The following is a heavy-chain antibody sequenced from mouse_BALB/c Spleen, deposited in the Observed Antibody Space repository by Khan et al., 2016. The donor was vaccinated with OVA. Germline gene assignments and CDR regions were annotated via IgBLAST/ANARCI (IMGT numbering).Heavy chain of an antibody. J-gene: IGHJ4*01. CDR2: IWGGGTT. V-gene: IGHV2-6-4*01. CDR1: GFSLSRYS. D-gene: IGHD2-14*01. Sequence: QVQLKQSGPGLVAPSQSLSITCTVSGFSLSRYSIHWVRQPPGKGLEWLGMIWGGGTTDYNSTLKSRLSISKDNSKSQVFLEMNSLQTEDTAMYYCAIAYYGDDGYYAMDYWGQGTSVTVSS. CDR3: AIAYYGDDGYYAMDY.